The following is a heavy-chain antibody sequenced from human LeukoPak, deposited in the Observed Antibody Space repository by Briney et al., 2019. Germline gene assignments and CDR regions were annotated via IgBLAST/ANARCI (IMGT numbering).Heavy chain of an antibody. CDR3: ARVGGYCSSTSCLYYYYYMDV. V-gene: IGHV1-69*13. CDR2: IIPIFGTA. J-gene: IGHJ6*03. D-gene: IGHD2-2*01. Sequence: SVKVSCKASGGTFSSYAISWVRQAPGQGLEWMGGIIPIFGTANYAQKFQGRVTITADESTSTAYMELSSLRSEDTAVYYCARVGGYCSSTSCLYYYYYMDVWGKGTTVTVSS. CDR1: GGTFSSYA.